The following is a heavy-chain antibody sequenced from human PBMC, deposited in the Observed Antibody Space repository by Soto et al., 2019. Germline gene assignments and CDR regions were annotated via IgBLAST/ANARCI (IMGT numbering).Heavy chain of an antibody. D-gene: IGHD3-9*01. CDR1: GFTFSDYA. J-gene: IGHJ6*02. V-gene: IGHV3-30-3*01. CDR2: ISYDGGST. CDR3: GRVSDNLILNYGMDV. Sequence: QVHVVESGGGVVHPGRSLRLSCAVSGFTFSDYAMHWVRQAPGKGLEWVAAISYDGGSTYYADSVKGRFTSSRDNSNYMLYLQRNSLRPEDTALYYCGRVSDNLILNYGMDVWGQGTMVIVSS.